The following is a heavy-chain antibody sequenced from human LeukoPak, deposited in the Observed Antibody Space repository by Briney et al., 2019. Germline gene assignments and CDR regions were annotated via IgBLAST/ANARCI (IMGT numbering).Heavy chain of an antibody. J-gene: IGHJ4*02. CDR1: A. D-gene: IGHD3-10*01. Sequence: AXXWVRQAPGXXXEWXSAISGSGGSTYYADSVKGRFTISRDNSKNTLYLQMNSLRAEDTAVYYCAKVLWFGELSYNYYFDYWGQGTLVTVSS. CDR3: AKVLWFGELSYNYYFDY. CDR2: ISGSGGST. V-gene: IGHV3-23*01.